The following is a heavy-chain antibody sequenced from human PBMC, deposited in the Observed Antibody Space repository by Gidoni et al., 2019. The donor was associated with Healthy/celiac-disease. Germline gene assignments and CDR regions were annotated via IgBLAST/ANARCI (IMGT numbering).Heavy chain of an antibody. CDR3: ARVWEVLLWFGESLY. D-gene: IGHD3-10*01. V-gene: IGHV3-30-3*01. CDR2: ISYDGSNK. Sequence: QVQLVESGGGVVQPGRSLRLSCAASGFTFSSYAMHWVRQAPGKGLEWVAVISYDGSNKYYADSVKGRFTISRDNSKNTLYLQMNSLRAEDTAVYYCARVWEVLLWFGESLYWGQGTLVTVSS. CDR1: GFTFSSYA. J-gene: IGHJ4*02.